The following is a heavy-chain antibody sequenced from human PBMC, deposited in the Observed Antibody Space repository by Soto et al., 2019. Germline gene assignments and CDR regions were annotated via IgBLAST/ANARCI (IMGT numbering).Heavy chain of an antibody. CDR2: ISYDGRNT. Sequence: QVQLVESGGGVVQPGTSLRLSCATSGFTFSSYGMHWVRQVPGTGLEWVAVISYDGRNTFYGDSVKGRFTISRDNSKNTLYLQMDSLRAEDTAVYYCAKDDPWVRSINGYFAFWGQGTLVTVSS. CDR1: GFTFSSYG. CDR3: AKDDPWVRSINGYFAF. J-gene: IGHJ4*02. V-gene: IGHV3-30*18. D-gene: IGHD4-17*01.